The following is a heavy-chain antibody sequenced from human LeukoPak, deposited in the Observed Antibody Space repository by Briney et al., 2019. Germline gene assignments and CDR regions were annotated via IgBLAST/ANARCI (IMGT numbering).Heavy chain of an antibody. CDR3: AELGITMIGGV. J-gene: IGHJ6*04. CDR2: ISGVGSVN. Sequence: GGSLRLSCAASGFTFSSYEMNWVRQAPGKGLEWVSYISGVGSVNNYADSVKGRFTISRDNAKNSLYLQMNSLRAEDTAVYHCAELGITMIGGVWGKGTTVTISS. CDR1: GFTFSSYE. V-gene: IGHV3-48*03. D-gene: IGHD3-10*02.